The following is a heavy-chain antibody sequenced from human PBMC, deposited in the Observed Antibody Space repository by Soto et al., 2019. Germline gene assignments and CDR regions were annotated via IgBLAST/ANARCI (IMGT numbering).Heavy chain of an antibody. Sequence: SETLSLTCTVSGGSISSYYWSWIRQPPGKGLEWIGYIYYSGSTNYNPSLKSRVTISVDTSKNQFSLKLSSVTAADTAVYYCARHYTGTPLAFDPWGQGTLVTVSS. CDR3: ARHYTGTPLAFDP. J-gene: IGHJ5*02. CDR2: IYYSGST. V-gene: IGHV4-59*08. D-gene: IGHD3-3*02. CDR1: GGSISSYY.